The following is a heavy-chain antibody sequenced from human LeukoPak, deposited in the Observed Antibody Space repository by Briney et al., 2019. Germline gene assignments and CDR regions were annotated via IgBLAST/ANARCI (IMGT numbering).Heavy chain of an antibody. Sequence: SETLSLTCAVYGGSFSGYYWSWIRQPPGKGLEWIGESNHSGSTNYNPSLKSRVTISVDTSKNQFSLKLSSVTAADTAVYYCARARPPRITIFGVVHAFDIWGQGTMVTVSS. D-gene: IGHD3-3*01. CDR3: ARARPPRITIFGVVHAFDI. CDR2: SNHSGST. V-gene: IGHV4-34*01. J-gene: IGHJ3*02. CDR1: GGSFSGYY.